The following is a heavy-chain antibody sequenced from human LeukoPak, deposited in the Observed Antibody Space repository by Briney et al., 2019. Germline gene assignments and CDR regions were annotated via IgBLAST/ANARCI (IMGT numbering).Heavy chain of an antibody. CDR3: ANSDLSFGYNYYGMDV. J-gene: IGHJ6*02. D-gene: IGHD3-3*01. CDR2: VGDSGAST. Sequence: GGSLRLSCAASGFAFSHYAMSWVRQTPGKGLEWVSGVGDSGASTYYADSVKGRYTISRDNSKNTLYLQMNSLRAEDTAVYYCANSDLSFGYNYYGMDVWGQGTTVTVSS. CDR1: GFAFSHYA. V-gene: IGHV3-23*01.